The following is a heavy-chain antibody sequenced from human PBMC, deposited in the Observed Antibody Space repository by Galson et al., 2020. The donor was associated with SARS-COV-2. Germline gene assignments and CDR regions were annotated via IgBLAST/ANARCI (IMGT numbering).Heavy chain of an antibody. CDR1: GYTFTSYG. V-gene: IGHV1-18*01. CDR3: ARVFDTLPSQYTIVRGVGPYYYYYDGMDV. Sequence: ASVKVSCKASGYTFTSYGISWVRQAPGQGLEWMGWISAYNGNTNYAQKLQGRVTMTTDTSTSTAYMELRSLRSDDTAVYYCARVFDTLPSQYTIVRGVGPYYYYYDGMDVCGQGTTVTVSS. J-gene: IGHJ6*01. D-gene: IGHD3-10*01. CDR2: ISAYNGNT.